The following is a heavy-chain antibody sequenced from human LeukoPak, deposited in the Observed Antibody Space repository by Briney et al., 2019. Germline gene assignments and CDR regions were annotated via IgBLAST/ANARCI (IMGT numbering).Heavy chain of an antibody. CDR2: INHSGST. CDR3: ASRIAAAGDFDY. J-gene: IGHJ4*02. V-gene: IGHV4-34*01. CDR1: GGSFSGYY. D-gene: IGHD6-13*01. Sequence: SETLSLTCAVYGGSFSGYYWSWIRQPPGKGLEWIGEINHSGSTNYNPSLKSRVTISVDTSKNQFSLKLSSVTAADTAVYYCASRIAAAGDFDYWGQGILVTVSS.